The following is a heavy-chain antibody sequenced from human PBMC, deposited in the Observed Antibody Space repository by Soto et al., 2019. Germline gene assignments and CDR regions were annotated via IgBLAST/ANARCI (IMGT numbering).Heavy chain of an antibody. V-gene: IGHV3-33*01. J-gene: IGHJ6*03. CDR2: IWYDGSNK. D-gene: IGHD2-15*01. Sequence: QVQLVESGGGVVQPGRSLRLSCAASGFTFSSYGMHWVRQAPGKGLEWVAVIWYDGSNKYYADSVKGRFTISRDNSKNTLYLQMNSLRAEDTAVYYCARISGIFALYYYYYMDVWGKGTTVTVSS. CDR1: GFTFSSYG. CDR3: ARISGIFALYYYYYMDV.